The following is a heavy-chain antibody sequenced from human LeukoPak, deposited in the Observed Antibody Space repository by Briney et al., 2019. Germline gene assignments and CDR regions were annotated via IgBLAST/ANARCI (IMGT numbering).Heavy chain of an antibody. V-gene: IGHV3-21*01. CDR3: ASPPASCRGPSCNDY. CDR1: GFTFGAYT. Sequence: GGSLRLSCAASGFTFGAYTMNWVRQAPGKGLEWVTCIFSRSESILYADSVKGRFTISRDNAKNSLYLQMNSLRAEDTAVYYCASPPASCRGPSCNDYWGQGTLVTVSS. CDR2: IFSRSESI. D-gene: IGHD2-2*01. J-gene: IGHJ4*02.